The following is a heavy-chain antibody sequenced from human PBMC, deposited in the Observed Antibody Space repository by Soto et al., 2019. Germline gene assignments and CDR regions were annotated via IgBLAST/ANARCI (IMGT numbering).Heavy chain of an antibody. D-gene: IGHD3-10*01. CDR3: AKSYNYGSGSFYSAFGS. CDR1: GFTFSSYA. Sequence: GESLKISCAASGFTFSSYAMNWVRQAPGKGLEWVSIITGSGDTTSYADSVKGRFTVSRDNSRNTLYLQMNSLRAEDTAVYYCAKSYNYGSGSFYSAFGSWGQGTLVTVSS. CDR2: ITGSGDTT. V-gene: IGHV3-23*01. J-gene: IGHJ4*02.